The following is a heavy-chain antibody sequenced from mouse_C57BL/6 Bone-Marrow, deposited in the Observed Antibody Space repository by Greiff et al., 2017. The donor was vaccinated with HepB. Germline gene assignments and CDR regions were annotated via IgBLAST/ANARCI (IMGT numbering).Heavy chain of an antibody. CDR2: IRNKANGYTT. CDR1: GFTFTDYY. D-gene: IGHD1-1*01. CDR3: ARRDYGSSLDY. V-gene: IGHV7-3*01. J-gene: IGHJ2*01. Sequence: EVQVVESGGGLVQPGGSLSLSCAASGFTFTDYYMSWVRQPPGKALEWLGFIRNKANGYTTEYSASVKGRFTISRDNSQSILYLQMNALRAEDSATYYCARRDYGSSLDYWGQGTTLTVSS.